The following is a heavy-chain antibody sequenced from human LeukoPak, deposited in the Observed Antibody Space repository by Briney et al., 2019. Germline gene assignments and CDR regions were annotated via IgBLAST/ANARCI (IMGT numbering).Heavy chain of an antibody. V-gene: IGHV3-7*01. CDR3: ARDRKAAAGTPRAYYGMDV. D-gene: IGHD6-13*01. Sequence: PGGSLRLSCAASGFTFSSYWMSWVRQAPGKGLEWVANIKQDGSEKYYVDSVKGRFTISRDNAKNSLYLQMNSLRAEDTAVYYCARDRKAAAGTPRAYYGMDVWGQGTTVTVSS. CDR1: GFTFSSYW. CDR2: IKQDGSEK. J-gene: IGHJ6*02.